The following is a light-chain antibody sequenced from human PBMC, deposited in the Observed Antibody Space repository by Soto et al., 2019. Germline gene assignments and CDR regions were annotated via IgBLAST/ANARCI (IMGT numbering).Light chain of an antibody. CDR1: QSIRRN. V-gene: IGKV3D-15*01. CDR2: GAS. Sequence: EIVFTQSPDTLSVSAGEGATLSCRASQSIRRNLAWYLQKVGQAPRLLIYGASTRDTGIPARFSGSGSWTDFTLTISRVQPDDVEAYYCQQHSNWPITFGQGTRLEIK. J-gene: IGKJ5*01. CDR3: QQHSNWPIT.